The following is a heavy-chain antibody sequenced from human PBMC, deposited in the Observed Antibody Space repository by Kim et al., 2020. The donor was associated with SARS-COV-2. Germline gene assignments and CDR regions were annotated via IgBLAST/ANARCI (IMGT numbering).Heavy chain of an antibody. Sequence: GGSLRLSCAASGFTFSGYGMHWVRQAPGKGLEWVAVIWYDGSNKYYADSVKGRFTISRDNSKNTLYLQMNSLRAEDTAVYYCAKDQEYGYYGSGSTPNWFDPWGQGTLVTVSS. CDR2: IWYDGSNK. CDR3: AKDQEYGYYGSGSTPNWFDP. CDR1: GFTFSGYG. D-gene: IGHD3-10*01. V-gene: IGHV3-33*06. J-gene: IGHJ5*02.